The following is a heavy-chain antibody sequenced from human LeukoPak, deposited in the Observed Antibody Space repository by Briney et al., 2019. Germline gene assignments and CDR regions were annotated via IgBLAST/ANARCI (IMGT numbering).Heavy chain of an antibody. CDR2: ISGSGGGT. CDR1: GFTFSTYA. Sequence: GGSLRLSCAASGFTFSTYAMSWVRQAPGKGLEWVSAISGSGGGTYYADSVRGRFTISRDNSKNTLYLQMNSLRAEDTAIYYCAKSYYDILTGQPHWGQGTLVTVSS. J-gene: IGHJ4*02. D-gene: IGHD3-9*01. CDR3: AKSYYDILTGQPH. V-gene: IGHV3-23*01.